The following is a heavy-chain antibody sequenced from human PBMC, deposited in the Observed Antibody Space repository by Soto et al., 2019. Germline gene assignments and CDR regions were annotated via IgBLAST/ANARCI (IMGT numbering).Heavy chain of an antibody. CDR3: ARHPGYTVPTVYATHYFDY. CDR2: IYYSGDT. V-gene: IGHV4-39*01. Sequence: QLQLQESGPGLVKPSETLSLTCTVSGGSISSNNYYCGWIRQPPGKGLEWIGSIYYSGDTYYYPSIESRVTMSVDTSKSQFSLKLSSVTAADTAVYYCARHPGYTVPTVYATHYFDYWGQGIVVTVSS. D-gene: IGHD2-8*01. J-gene: IGHJ4*02. CDR1: GGSISSNNYY.